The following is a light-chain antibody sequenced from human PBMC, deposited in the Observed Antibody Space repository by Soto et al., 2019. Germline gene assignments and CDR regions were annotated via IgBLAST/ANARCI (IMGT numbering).Light chain of an antibody. CDR3: QQYNRYPYT. J-gene: IGKJ2*01. Sequence: DVQMTQSPSTLSASVGDRVTITCRASQSITSWLAWYQQKPGKAPKLLIYKASTLESGVPSRFGGSGSGTEFTLTISSLQPDDFARYYCQQYNRYPYTFGQGTKLEIK. CDR1: QSITSW. CDR2: KAS. V-gene: IGKV1-5*03.